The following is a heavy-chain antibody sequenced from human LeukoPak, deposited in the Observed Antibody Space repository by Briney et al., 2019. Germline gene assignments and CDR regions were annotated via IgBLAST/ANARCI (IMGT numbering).Heavy chain of an antibody. CDR3: ARAWRSKRYCSSTSCTYYFDY. Sequence: SETLSLTCTVSGGSISSYYWSWIRQPAGKGLEWIGRIYTSGSTNYNPSLKSRVTMSVDTSKNQFSLKLSSVTAADTAVYYCARAWRSKRYCSSTSCTYYFDYWGQGTLVTVSS. J-gene: IGHJ4*02. V-gene: IGHV4-4*07. CDR2: IYTSGST. D-gene: IGHD2-2*01. CDR1: GGSISSYY.